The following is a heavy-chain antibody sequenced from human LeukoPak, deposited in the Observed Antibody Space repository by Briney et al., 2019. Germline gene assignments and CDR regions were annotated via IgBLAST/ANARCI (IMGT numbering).Heavy chain of an antibody. D-gene: IGHD6-19*01. CDR3: ARGGWLEDAFDI. Sequence: GGSLRLSCAASGFTFSNYGMNWIRQAPGKGLEWVSYISSSGSTIYYADSVKGRFTISRDNAKNSLYLQMNSLRAEDTAVYYCARGGWLEDAFDIWGQGTMVTVSS. J-gene: IGHJ3*02. CDR2: ISSSGSTI. CDR1: GFTFSNYG. V-gene: IGHV3-11*01.